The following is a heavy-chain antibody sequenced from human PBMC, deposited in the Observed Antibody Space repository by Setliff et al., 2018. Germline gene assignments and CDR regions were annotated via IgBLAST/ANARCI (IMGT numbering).Heavy chain of an antibody. Sequence: PSETLSLTCAVYGGSFSGYYWSWLRQPPGKGLEWIGEINHSGSTNCNPSLKSRVTISIDESKNQFSLKLDSVTAADTAVYYCARGAVPGWYSFWGYWGQGTLVTV. CDR2: INHSGST. D-gene: IGHD6-19*01. CDR3: ARGAVPGWYSFWGY. CDR1: GGSFSGYY. V-gene: IGHV4-34*01. J-gene: IGHJ4*02.